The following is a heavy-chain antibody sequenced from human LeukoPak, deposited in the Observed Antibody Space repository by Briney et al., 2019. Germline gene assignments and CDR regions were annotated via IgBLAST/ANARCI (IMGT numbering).Heavy chain of an antibody. V-gene: IGHV3-74*01. D-gene: IGHD4-23*01. CDR3: ARGRPHGNDY. CDR1: GFTFSSYW. CDR2: IASDGSST. J-gene: IGHJ4*01. Sequence: PGGSLRLSCAASGFTFSSYWMNWVRQAPGKGLVWVSRIASDGSSTTYADSVKGRFSISRDNAKNTLYLQMNSLRVEDTAVYYCARGRPHGNDYWGXGTLVTVSS.